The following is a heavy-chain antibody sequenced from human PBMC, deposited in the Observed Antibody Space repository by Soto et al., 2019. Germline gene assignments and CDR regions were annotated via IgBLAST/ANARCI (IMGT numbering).Heavy chain of an antibody. Sequence: QVQLVESGGGVVQPGRSLRLSCAASGFTFSSYGMHWVRQAPGKGLEWVAVIWYDGSNKYYADSVKGRFTISRDNSKTTLYLQMNSLRAEDTAVYYCARWFGGENAFDIWGQGTMVTVSS. CDR3: ARWFGGENAFDI. D-gene: IGHD3-10*01. J-gene: IGHJ3*02. CDR1: GFTFSSYG. CDR2: IWYDGSNK. V-gene: IGHV3-33*01.